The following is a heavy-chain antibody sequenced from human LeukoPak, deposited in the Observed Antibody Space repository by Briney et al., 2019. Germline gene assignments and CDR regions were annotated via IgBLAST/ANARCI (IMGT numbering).Heavy chain of an antibody. D-gene: IGHD3-10*01. CDR2: INPSGGST. CDR3: ARDGPPGGDY. CDR1: GYTFTSYY. J-gene: IGHJ4*02. V-gene: IGHV1-46*03. Sequence: ASVKVSCKGSGYTFTSYYMHWVRQAPGQGLEWMGIINPSGGSTSYAQKFQGRVTMTSDTSTSTVDMELSSVRAEDTSVYYCARDGPPGGDYWGQGTLVTVSS.